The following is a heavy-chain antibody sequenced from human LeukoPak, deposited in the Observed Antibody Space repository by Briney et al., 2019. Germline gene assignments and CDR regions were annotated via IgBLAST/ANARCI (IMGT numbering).Heavy chain of an antibody. CDR3: AREAVVVVAASNWFDP. Sequence: SVKVSCKASGGTFSSYAISWVRQAPGQGLEWMGRIIPIFGTANYAQKFQGRVTITTDESTSTAYMELSSLRSEDTAVYYCAREAVVVVAASNWFDPWGQGTLVIFSS. J-gene: IGHJ5*02. D-gene: IGHD2-15*01. CDR2: IIPIFGTA. V-gene: IGHV1-69*05. CDR1: GGTFSSYA.